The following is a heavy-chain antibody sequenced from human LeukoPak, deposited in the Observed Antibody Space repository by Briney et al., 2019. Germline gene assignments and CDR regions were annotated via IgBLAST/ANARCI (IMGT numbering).Heavy chain of an antibody. J-gene: IGHJ4*02. CDR2: ISYDGTNK. V-gene: IGHV3-30*14. Sequence: PGRSLRLSCAASGFTFSSFVMHWVRQAPGKGLEWMAIISYDGTNKYYADSVKGRFTVSRDNSKNTLYLQMSSLRAEDTAMYYCASAIAAGSLDYWGQGTLVTVSS. CDR1: GFTFSSFV. D-gene: IGHD6-13*01. CDR3: ASAIAAGSLDY.